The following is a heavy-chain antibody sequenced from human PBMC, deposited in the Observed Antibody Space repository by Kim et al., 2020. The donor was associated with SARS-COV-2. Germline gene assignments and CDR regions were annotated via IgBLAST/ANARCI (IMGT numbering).Heavy chain of an antibody. Sequence: GGSLRLSCVASGFTFSDYKMIWVRQAPGKGLEWISYISESSFVIHYADSVKGRFTISRDNAKNSLFLQMNSLRDEDTAVYYCARESLAPYYFDYWGQGTL. V-gene: IGHV3-48*02. CDR1: GFTFSDYK. CDR3: ARESLAPYYFDY. CDR2: ISESSFVI. J-gene: IGHJ4*02.